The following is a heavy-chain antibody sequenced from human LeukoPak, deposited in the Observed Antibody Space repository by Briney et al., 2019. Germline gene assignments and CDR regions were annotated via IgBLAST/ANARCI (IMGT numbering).Heavy chain of an antibody. CDR1: GFTFSSNY. CDR3: ARARTEWELLIGFDY. Sequence: GGSLRLSCAASGFTFSSNYMSWVRQAPGKGLEWVSVIYSGGSTYYADSVKGRFTISRDNSKNTLYLQMNSLRAEDTAVYYCARARTEWELLIGFDYWGQGTLVTVSS. V-gene: IGHV3-53*01. J-gene: IGHJ4*02. CDR2: IYSGGST. D-gene: IGHD1-26*01.